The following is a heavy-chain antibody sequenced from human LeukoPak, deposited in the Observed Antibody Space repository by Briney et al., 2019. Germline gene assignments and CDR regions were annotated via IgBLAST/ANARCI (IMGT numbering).Heavy chain of an antibody. CDR1: GVTFSSHW. Sequence: AGSLRLSCEASGVTFSSHWMSWVRQAPGKGLEWVANIKQHGSEKYYVDSVKGRFTISRDDAKTSLYLQMNSLRAEDTAVYYCARGPNYGNYVDILDSWGQGALVTVSS. CDR2: IKQHGSEK. D-gene: IGHD4-11*01. J-gene: IGHJ4*02. V-gene: IGHV3-7*01. CDR3: ARGPNYGNYVDILDS.